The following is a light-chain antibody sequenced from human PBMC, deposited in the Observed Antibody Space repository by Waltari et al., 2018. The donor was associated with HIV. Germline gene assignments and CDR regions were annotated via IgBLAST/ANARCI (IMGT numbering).Light chain of an antibody. V-gene: IGKV3-20*01. CDR1: QSLSSNY. Sequence: EIVLTQSPGTLSLSPGERATLSCRSSQSLSSNYLAWYQQKPGQAPRLLIYGASSRATGIPDRFSGSGSGTDFTLTISRLEPEDFAVYYCQQYGSSPRSFGPGTKVDIK. J-gene: IGKJ3*01. CDR3: QQYGSSPRS. CDR2: GAS.